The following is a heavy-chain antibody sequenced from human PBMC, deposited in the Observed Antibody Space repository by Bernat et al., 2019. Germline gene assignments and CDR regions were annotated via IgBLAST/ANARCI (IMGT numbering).Heavy chain of an antibody. D-gene: IGHD3-10*01. CDR1: GFTFGDYA. CDR3: TRDQGVNDY. CDR2: IRSKAYGGTT. V-gene: IGHV3-49*04. Sequence: EVQLVESGGGLVQPGRSLRLSCTASGFTFGDYAMSWVRQAPGKGLEWVGCIRSKAYGGTTEYAASVKGRFTISRDDSKSIAYLQMNSLKTEDTAVYYCTRDQGVNDYWGQGTLVTVSS. J-gene: IGHJ4*02.